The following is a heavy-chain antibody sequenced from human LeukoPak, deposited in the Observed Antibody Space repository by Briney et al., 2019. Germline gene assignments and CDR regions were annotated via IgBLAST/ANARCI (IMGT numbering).Heavy chain of an antibody. CDR2: VSLSGLT. D-gene: IGHD2-8*01. CDR1: GGSITSTNW. V-gene: IGHV4-4*02. Sequence: PSGTLSLTCGVSGGSITSTNWWSWARQPPGQGLEWIGEVSLSGLTNYNPSLSSRVIMALDTSKNHLSLNLTSVTAADTAVYYCSRENGAFSPFGYWGQGTLVTVPS. J-gene: IGHJ4*02. CDR3: SRENGAFSPFGY.